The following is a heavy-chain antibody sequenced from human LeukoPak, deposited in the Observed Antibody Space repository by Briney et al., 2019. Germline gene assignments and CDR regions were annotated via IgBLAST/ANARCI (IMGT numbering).Heavy chain of an antibody. CDR3: AKAPHTPSYSSSWYPHSSSWYMVAFDI. CDR1: GFTFSSYA. J-gene: IGHJ3*02. Sequence: GGSLRLSCAASGFTFSSYAMSWVRQAPGKGLEWVSAISGSGGSTYYADSVKGRFTISRDNSKNTLYLQMNSLRAEDTAVYYCAKAPHTPSYSSSWYPHSSSWYMVAFDIWGQGTMVTVSS. D-gene: IGHD6-13*01. V-gene: IGHV3-23*01. CDR2: ISGSGGST.